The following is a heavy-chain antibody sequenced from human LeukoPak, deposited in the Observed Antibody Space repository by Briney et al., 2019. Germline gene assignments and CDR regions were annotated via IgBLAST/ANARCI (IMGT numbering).Heavy chain of an antibody. D-gene: IGHD6-19*01. V-gene: IGHV3-48*03. CDR2: ISSSGSTI. CDR3: ARAPGSYSSGRYGFDH. Sequence: TGGSLRLSCAASGFTFSSYEMNWVRQAPGKGLEWVSHISSSGSTIYYADSVKGRFTISRDNAKNSLYLQMNSLRAEDTAVYYCARAPGSYSSGRYGFDHWGQGTLVTVSS. CDR1: GFTFSSYE. J-gene: IGHJ4*02.